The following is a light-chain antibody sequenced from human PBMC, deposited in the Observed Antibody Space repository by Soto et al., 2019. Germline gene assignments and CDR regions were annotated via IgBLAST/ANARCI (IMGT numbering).Light chain of an antibody. CDR2: ENN. CDR1: SSNIGSDF. V-gene: IGLV1-51*02. Sequence: QAVVTQPPSVSAAPGQKVTISCSGSSSNIGSDFVSWYQQLPGTAPQLLIYENNKRPSGIPDRFSGSKSATSATLGITGLQTGDEADYHCAAWDTSLSGGVFGGGTKLTVL. J-gene: IGLJ3*02. CDR3: AAWDTSLSGGV.